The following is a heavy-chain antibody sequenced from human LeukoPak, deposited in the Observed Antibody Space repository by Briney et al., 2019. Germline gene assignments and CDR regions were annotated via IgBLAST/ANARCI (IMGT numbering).Heavy chain of an antibody. J-gene: IGHJ4*02. D-gene: IGHD4-23*01. CDR3: ARDRGYSSFDY. CDR1: AFTFSSYW. CDR2: IKEDGSEI. Sequence: GGSLRLSCAASAFTFSSYWMGWVRQAPGKGLEWVANIKEDGSEINYVDSVKGRFTISRDNAKKSLYLQMNSLRVEDTAVYYCARDRGYSSFDYWGQGTLVTVSS. V-gene: IGHV3-7*01.